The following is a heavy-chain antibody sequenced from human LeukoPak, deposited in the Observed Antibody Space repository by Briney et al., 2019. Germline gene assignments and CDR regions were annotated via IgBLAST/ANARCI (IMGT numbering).Heavy chain of an antibody. CDR1: GFTFSSYA. J-gene: IGHJ3*02. Sequence: GGSLRLSCAASGFTFSSYAMSWVRQAPGKGLEWVSYISSSGSTIYYADSVKGRFTISRDNAKNSLYLQMNSLRAEDTAVYYCASEDMFSRPPAIWGQGTMVTVSS. V-gene: IGHV3-48*04. CDR3: ASEDMFSRPPAI. CDR2: ISSSGSTI. D-gene: IGHD2-15*01.